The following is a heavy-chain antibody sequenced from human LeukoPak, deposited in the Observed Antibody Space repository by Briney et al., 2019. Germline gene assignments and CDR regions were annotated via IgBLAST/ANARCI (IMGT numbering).Heavy chain of an antibody. CDR1: GGSISSYY. CDR2: IYYSGST. J-gene: IGHJ4*01. Sequence: SETLSLTCTVSGGSISSYYWSWIRQPPGKGLEWIGYIYYSGSTNYNPSLKSRVTISVDKSKNQFSLKLSSVTAADTAVYYCARSSSRGDYFDYWGQGTLVTVSS. CDR3: ARSSSRGDYFDY. V-gene: IGHV4-59*12. D-gene: IGHD6-13*01.